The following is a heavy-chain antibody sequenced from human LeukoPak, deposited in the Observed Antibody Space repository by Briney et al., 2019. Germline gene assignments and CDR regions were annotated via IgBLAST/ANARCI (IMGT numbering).Heavy chain of an antibody. D-gene: IGHD3-22*01. CDR1: GFTFSSYG. Sequence: GGSRRLSWAASGFTFSSYGMHWVRQAPGKGLEWVAVIWYDGSNKYYADSVKGRFTISRDNSKNTLYLQMNSLRAEDTAVYYCARERYYYDSSGYYYYYYGMDVWGQGTTVTVSS. V-gene: IGHV3-33*01. CDR3: ARERYYYDSSGYYYYYYGMDV. J-gene: IGHJ6*02. CDR2: IWYDGSNK.